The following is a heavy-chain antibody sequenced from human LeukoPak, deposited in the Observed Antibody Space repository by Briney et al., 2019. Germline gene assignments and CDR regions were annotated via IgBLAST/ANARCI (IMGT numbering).Heavy chain of an antibody. V-gene: IGHV3-23*01. J-gene: IGHJ4*02. CDR1: GFTFSSYA. D-gene: IGHD6-19*01. CDR2: INSGGST. CDR3: AKDVVVAGAGAFDY. Sequence: PGWSLRLSCAASGFTFSSYAMSWVRQAPGKGLEWVSDINSGGSTYYADSVKGRFTISRDNSRNTLYLQMNSLRGEDTAVYYCAKDVVVAGAGAFDYWGQGTLVTVSS.